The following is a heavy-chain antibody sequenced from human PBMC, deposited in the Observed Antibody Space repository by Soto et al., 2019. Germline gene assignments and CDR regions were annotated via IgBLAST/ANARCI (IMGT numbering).Heavy chain of an antibody. Sequence: EAQLAESGGGLVKPGGSLRLSCAASGFTFSYAWMNWVRQAPGKGLEWVGRIKSNTDGGTADYGAPVKGRFTMSRDDSENTLYLQMNSLKTEDTAIYYCATGVKYSSGWKGAFDIWGQGTMVTVSP. CDR2: IKSNTDGGTA. J-gene: IGHJ3*02. CDR3: ATGVKYSSGWKGAFDI. V-gene: IGHV3-15*07. D-gene: IGHD6-19*01. CDR1: GFTFSYAW.